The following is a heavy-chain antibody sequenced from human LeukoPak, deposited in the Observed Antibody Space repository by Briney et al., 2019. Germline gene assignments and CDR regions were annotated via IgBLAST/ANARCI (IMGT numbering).Heavy chain of an antibody. Sequence: GESLKISCKGGGYTFTNYWIVWVRQMPGKGLEWMGVIYYDDSETQYSPSFQGQVTISVDKSISTAYLQWSSLKASDTAMYYRARHYGSGTQTFDYWGQGTLVTVSS. CDR3: ARHYGSGTQTFDY. CDR1: GYTFTNYW. V-gene: IGHV5-51*01. D-gene: IGHD3-10*01. CDR2: IYYDDSET. J-gene: IGHJ4*02.